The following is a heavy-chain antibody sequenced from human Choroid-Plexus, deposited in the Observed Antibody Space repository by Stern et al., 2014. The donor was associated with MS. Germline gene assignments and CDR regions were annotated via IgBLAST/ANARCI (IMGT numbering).Heavy chain of an antibody. CDR1: GFTFGSCA. V-gene: IGHV3-30*18. Sequence: QVQLVQSGGGVVQPGRPLRLSCVASGFTFGSCAMHWVRQAPGKGLEWVAGVSYDGSNKYYADSVKGRFTISRDNSQNTLYMQISSLRPEDMAVYYCAKDRQYLTYFFDHWGQGSLVTVSS. D-gene: IGHD2/OR15-2a*01. CDR2: VSYDGSNK. J-gene: IGHJ5*02. CDR3: AKDRQYLTYFFDH.